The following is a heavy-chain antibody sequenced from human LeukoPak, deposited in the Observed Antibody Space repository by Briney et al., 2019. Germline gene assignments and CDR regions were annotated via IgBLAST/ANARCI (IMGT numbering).Heavy chain of an antibody. V-gene: IGHV4-34*01. D-gene: IGHD3-10*01. Sequence: SETQSLTCAVYGGSFSGYYWSWIRQPPGKGLEWIGEINHSGSTNYNPSLKSRVTISVDTSKNQFSLKLSSVTAADTAVYYCARGNRMVMVRGVIITYWFDPWGQGTLVTVSS. CDR3: ARGNRMVMVRGVIITYWFDP. CDR2: INHSGST. CDR1: GGSFSGYY. J-gene: IGHJ5*02.